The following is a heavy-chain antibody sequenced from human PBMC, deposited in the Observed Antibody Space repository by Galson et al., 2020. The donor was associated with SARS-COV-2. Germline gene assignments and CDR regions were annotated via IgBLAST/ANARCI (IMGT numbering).Heavy chain of an antibody. V-gene: IGHV4-59*08. Sequence: TSETLSLTCTVSGVSISSHYWHWIRQPPGKGLEWIGYIYHSGSTNYNPSLKSRVTLSLETSKNHFSLSLSSVTAADTAVYYCARQRSTVLLHDFYFDDWGQGSLVTVSS. CDR2: IYHSGST. CDR1: GVSISSHY. J-gene: IGHJ4*02. CDR3: ARQRSTVLLHDFYFDD. D-gene: IGHD4-17*01.